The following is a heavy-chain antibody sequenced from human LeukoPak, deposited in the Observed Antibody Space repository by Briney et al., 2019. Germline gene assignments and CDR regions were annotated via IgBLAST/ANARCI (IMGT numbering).Heavy chain of an antibody. CDR2: IVVGSGNT. Sequence: ASVKVSCKASGFTFTSSAVQWVRQARGQRLEWIGWIVVGSGNTNYAQKFQERVTITRDMSTSTAYMELSSLRSEDTAVYYCAAEAITIFGEPPSMDVWGQGTTVTVSS. CDR1: GFTFTSSA. V-gene: IGHV1-58*01. CDR3: AAEAITIFGEPPSMDV. D-gene: IGHD3-3*01. J-gene: IGHJ6*02.